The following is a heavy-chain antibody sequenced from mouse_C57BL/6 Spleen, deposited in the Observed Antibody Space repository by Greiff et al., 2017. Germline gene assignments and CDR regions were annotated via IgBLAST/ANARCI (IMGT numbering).Heavy chain of an antibody. CDR1: GYTFTSYW. D-gene: IGHD1-1*01. CDR3: ASTRDYLDY. Sequence: VQLQQPGAELVRPGTSVKLSCKASGYTFTSYWMHWVKQRPGQGLEWIGVIDPSDSYTNYNQKFKGKATLTVDTSSSTAYMQLSSLTSEDSAVYYCASTRDYLDYWGQGTTLTVSS. CDR2: IDPSDSYT. V-gene: IGHV1-59*01. J-gene: IGHJ2*01.